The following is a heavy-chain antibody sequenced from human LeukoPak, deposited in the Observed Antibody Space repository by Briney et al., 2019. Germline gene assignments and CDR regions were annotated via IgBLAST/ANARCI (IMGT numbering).Heavy chain of an antibody. V-gene: IGHV3-30*04. J-gene: IGHJ4*02. CDR3: AKDLWLELRRGSGFDY. D-gene: IGHD1-7*01. Sequence: GRSLKLSCTASGFTFGDYAMNWIRQAPGKGLEWVAVISYDGSNKYYADSVKGRFTISRDNSKNTLYLQMNSLRAEDTAVYYCAKDLWLELRRGSGFDYWGQGTLVTVSS. CDR2: ISYDGSNK. CDR1: GFTFGDYA.